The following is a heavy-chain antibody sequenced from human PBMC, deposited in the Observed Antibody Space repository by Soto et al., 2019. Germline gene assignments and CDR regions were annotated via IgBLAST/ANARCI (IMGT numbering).Heavy chain of an antibody. CDR3: ARGGYYYDSSGYHSSKFDY. CDR2: IYSGDKT. J-gene: IGHJ4*02. V-gene: IGHV3-66*01. CDR1: GLTVMTNS. Sequence: PGGSLILSCVVSGLTVMTNSMNWVRQAPGKGLEWVSVIYSGDKTYYTDSVKGRFAISRDTSRNMLYLQMSSLRVEDTAVYYCARGGYYYDSSGYHSSKFDYWGQGTLVSVSS. D-gene: IGHD3-22*01.